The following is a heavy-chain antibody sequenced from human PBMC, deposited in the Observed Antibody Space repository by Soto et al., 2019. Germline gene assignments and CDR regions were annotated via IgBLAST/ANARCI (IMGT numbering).Heavy chain of an antibody. CDR2: LHSGGDT. D-gene: IGHD3-10*01. CDR3: ARDGPYYYASRMDV. Sequence: EVPLVESGGGLVQPGGSLRLSCVASGIPVSSNYMTWVRQAPGKGLEWVSVLHSGGDTYYANSVKGRFTISRHDSTNTLFLQMNRLTAEDTAVYYCARDGPYYYASRMDVWGQGTTVTVSS. V-gene: IGHV3-53*04. CDR1: GIPVSSNY. J-gene: IGHJ6*02.